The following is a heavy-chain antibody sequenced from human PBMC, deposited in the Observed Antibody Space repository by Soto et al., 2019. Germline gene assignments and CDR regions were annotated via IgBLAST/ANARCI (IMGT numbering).Heavy chain of an antibody. D-gene: IGHD3-3*01. J-gene: IGHJ6*02. CDR2: MNPNSGNT. CDR1: GYPFTSQD. Sequence: ASVKLSCRASGYPFTSQDFNWVRQATGQGIECTGWMNPNSGNTVYAQKFEGRVPMTGNTSISTAYMELSSLRSEDTAVYYCARGAIEYDDCWSGYFYGMDVWGQGTRVTVSS. V-gene: IGHV1-8*01. CDR3: ARGAIEYDDCWSGYFYGMDV.